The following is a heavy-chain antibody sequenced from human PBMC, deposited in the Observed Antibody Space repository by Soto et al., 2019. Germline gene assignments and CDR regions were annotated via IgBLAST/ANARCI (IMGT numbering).Heavy chain of an antibody. CDR1: GGSISSGGYS. V-gene: IGHV4-30-2*01. D-gene: IGHD5-12*01. J-gene: IGHJ4*02. CDR3: AAGGGLPRYY. CDR2: IYHSGSH. Sequence: QLQLQESGSGLVKPSQTLSLTCAVSGGSISSGGYSWSWIRQPPGKGLEWIGYIYHSGSHYYNPSLKSRDTISVDSSNNQSSLTLSSVTAADTAVYYCAAGGGLPRYYWGQGTLVTVSS.